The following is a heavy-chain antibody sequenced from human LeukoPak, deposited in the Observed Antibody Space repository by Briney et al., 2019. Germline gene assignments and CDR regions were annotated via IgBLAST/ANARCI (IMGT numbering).Heavy chain of an antibody. CDR3: ARGITGDDFWSGIFDY. CDR2: IIPIFGTA. V-gene: IGHV1-69*05. Sequence: SVKVSCKASGGTFSSYAISWVRQAPGQGLERMGGIIPIFGTANYAQKFQGRVTITTDESTSTAYMELSSLRSEDTAVYYCARGITGDDFWSGIFDYWGQGTLVTVSS. D-gene: IGHD3-3*01. J-gene: IGHJ4*02. CDR1: GGTFSSYA.